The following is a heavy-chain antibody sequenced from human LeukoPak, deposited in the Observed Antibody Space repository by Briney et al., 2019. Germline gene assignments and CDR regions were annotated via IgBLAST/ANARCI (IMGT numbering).Heavy chain of an antibody. Sequence: PPGRSLRLSCAASGFAFDDYAMHWVRQAPGKGLEWVSGISWNSGSIGYADSVKGRFTISRDNAKNSLYLQMNSLRAEDTALYYCAKDISYYYDSSGYFDYWGQGTLVTVSS. V-gene: IGHV3-9*01. CDR3: AKDISYYYDSSGYFDY. D-gene: IGHD3-22*01. J-gene: IGHJ4*02. CDR1: GFAFDDYA. CDR2: ISWNSGSI.